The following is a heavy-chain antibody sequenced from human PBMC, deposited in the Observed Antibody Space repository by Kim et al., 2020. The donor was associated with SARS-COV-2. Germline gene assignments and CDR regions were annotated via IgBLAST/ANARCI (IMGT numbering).Heavy chain of an antibody. D-gene: IGHD1-26*01. J-gene: IGHJ4*02. V-gene: IGHV1-3*01. Sequence: YSQNFRGRVTITRDTSASTAYMELSSLRSEDTAVYYCARNIVGATTALDYWGQGTLVTVSS. CDR3: ARNIVGATTALDY.